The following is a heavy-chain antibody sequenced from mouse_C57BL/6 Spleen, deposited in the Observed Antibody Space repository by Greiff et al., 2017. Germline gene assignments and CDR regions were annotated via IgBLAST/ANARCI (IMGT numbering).Heavy chain of an antibody. Sequence: QVQLQQPGAELVRPGSSVKLSCKASGYTFTSYWMDWVKQRPGQGLEWIGNIYPSDSETHYNQKFKDKATLTVDKSSSTAYMQLSSLTSEDSAVYYCARSSTMITTWLDYGGQGTTLTVSS. J-gene: IGHJ2*01. D-gene: IGHD2-4*01. CDR2: IYPSDSET. CDR3: ARSSTMITTWLDY. CDR1: GYTFTSYW. V-gene: IGHV1-61*01.